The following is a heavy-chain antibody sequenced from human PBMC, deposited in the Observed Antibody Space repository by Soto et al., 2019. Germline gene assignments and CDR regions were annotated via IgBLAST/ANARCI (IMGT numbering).Heavy chain of an antibody. CDR2: IFHTGAT. D-gene: IGHD1-26*01. CDR1: GGSISSGGYY. J-gene: IGHJ4*02. CDR3: ARRRIVPTTNFDY. Sequence: SETLSLTCTVSGGSISSGGYYWSWILQPPGKGLEWVGHIFHTGATYQNPTLKSRLRMSVDTSKNQFSLNLSSVTATDTAVYYCARRRIVPTTNFDYWGQGTLVTVSS. V-gene: IGHV4-39*01.